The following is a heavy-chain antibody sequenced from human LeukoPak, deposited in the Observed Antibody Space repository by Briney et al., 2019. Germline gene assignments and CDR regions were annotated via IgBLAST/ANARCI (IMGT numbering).Heavy chain of an antibody. CDR3: ARDQIVAATNAFDI. CDR1: GYKFITYG. D-gene: IGHD1-26*01. J-gene: IGHJ3*02. V-gene: IGHV1-18*01. Sequence: ASVKVSCKASGYKFITYGISWVRQAPGQGLEWMGWISTYNGNTNYAQKFQGRVTMTTDTSTSTAYMELRSLRSDDTAVYYCARDQIVAATNAFDIWGQGTMVTVSS. CDR2: ISTYNGNT.